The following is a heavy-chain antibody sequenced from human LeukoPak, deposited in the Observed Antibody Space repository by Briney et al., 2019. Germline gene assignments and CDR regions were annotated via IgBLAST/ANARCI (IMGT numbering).Heavy chain of an antibody. V-gene: IGHV3-48*01. CDR2: ITHSSDSI. D-gene: IGHD7-27*01. Sequence: GGSLRLSCAASGFTFNAYPMNWVRQAPGKGLEWISYITHSSDSIYYADSVKGRFTISRDNAKNSLHLQMNSLRAEDTAVYYCVRDHDWGLDYWGQGTLVTVSS. J-gene: IGHJ4*02. CDR3: VRDHDWGLDY. CDR1: GFTFNAYP.